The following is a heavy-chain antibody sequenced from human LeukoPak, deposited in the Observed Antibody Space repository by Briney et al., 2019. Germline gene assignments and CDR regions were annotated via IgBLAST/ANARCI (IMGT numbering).Heavy chain of an antibody. V-gene: IGHV1-3*01. J-gene: IGHJ5*02. D-gene: IGHD2-2*01. CDR1: GYTFTPYG. CDR3: AGMTYYSNPFEP. Sequence: VASVKVSCKASGYTFTPYGIHWVRQAPGQRREWMGWINSGNGNTKYSQKLQGRDTITRDTSASTAYKGLSSLTSGDTAVYFCAGMTYYSNPFEPWGQGTLVTVSS. CDR2: INSGNGNT.